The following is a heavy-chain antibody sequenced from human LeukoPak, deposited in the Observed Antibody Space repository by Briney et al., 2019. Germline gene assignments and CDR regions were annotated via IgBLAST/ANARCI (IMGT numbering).Heavy chain of an antibody. J-gene: IGHJ4*02. CDR1: GGSISSYY. V-gene: IGHV4-59*01. CDR2: IYYSGST. CDR3: ARSLRYFTYYFDY. Sequence: SETLSLTCTVSGGSISSYYWSWIRQPPGKGLEWIGYIYYSGSTNYNPSLKSRVTISVDTPKNQFSLKLSSVTAADTAVYYCARSLRYFTYYFDYWGQGTLVTVSS. D-gene: IGHD3-9*01.